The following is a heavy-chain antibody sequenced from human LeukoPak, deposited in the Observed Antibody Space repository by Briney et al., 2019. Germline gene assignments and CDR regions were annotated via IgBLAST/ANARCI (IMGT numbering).Heavy chain of an antibody. J-gene: IGHJ3*02. CDR1: GGSISSYY. V-gene: IGHV4-59*08. CDR2: IYYSGST. D-gene: IGHD3-22*01. CDR3: ARHLYDSSGYYFKPQGLWGNDAFDI. Sequence: SETLSLTCTVSGGSISSYYWSWIRQPPGKGLEWLGYIYYSGSTNYNPSLKSRVTISVDTSKNQFSLKLSSVTAADTAVYYCARHLYDSSGYYFKPQGLWGNDAFDIWGQGTMVTVSS.